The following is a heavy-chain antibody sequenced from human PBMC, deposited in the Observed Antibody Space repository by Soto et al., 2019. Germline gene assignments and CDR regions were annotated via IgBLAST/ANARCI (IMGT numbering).Heavy chain of an antibody. D-gene: IGHD4-17*01. J-gene: IGHJ4*02. CDR1: GDSISSSKYY. CDR3: ATPPHYGDPNAGF. V-gene: IGHV4-39*02. Sequence: SETLSLTCTFSGDSISSSKYYWGWIRQPPGKGLEWIGSIYYSRSPYYNSSPSLKSRVTISVDTSKKHFSLNLTSLTAADTAVYFWATPPHYGDPNAGFWGQGILVTSPQ. CDR2: IYYSRSP.